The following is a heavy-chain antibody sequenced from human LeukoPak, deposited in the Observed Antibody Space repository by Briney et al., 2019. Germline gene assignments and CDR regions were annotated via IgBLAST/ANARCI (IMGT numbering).Heavy chain of an antibody. CDR2: INHSGST. CDR1: GGSFSGYY. V-gene: IGHV4-34*01. CDR3: ARYVSGYANWFDP. Sequence: SETLSLTCAVSGGSFSGYYWSWIRQPPGKGLEWIGEINHSGSTNYNPSLKSRVTISVDTSKNQFSLKLSSVTAADTAVYYCARYVSGYANWFDPWGQGTLVTVSS. J-gene: IGHJ5*02. D-gene: IGHD3-16*01.